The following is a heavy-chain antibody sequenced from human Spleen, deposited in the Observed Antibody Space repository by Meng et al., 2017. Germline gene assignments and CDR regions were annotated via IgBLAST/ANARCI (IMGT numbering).Heavy chain of an antibody. Sequence: GESLKISCGASGFNFHIYWMTWVRQAPGKGLEWVANIKPDGSETYYVDSLKGRFTISRDNARNSLNLQMNSLRAEDTAVYYCASISPSSWYFHYWGQGTRVTGYS. CDR2: IKPDGSET. D-gene: IGHD6-13*01. J-gene: IGHJ4*02. CDR3: ASISPSSWYFHY. V-gene: IGHV3-7*01. CDR1: GFNFHIYW.